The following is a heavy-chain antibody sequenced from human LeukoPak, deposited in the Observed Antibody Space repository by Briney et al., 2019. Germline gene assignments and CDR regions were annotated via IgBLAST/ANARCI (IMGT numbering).Heavy chain of an antibody. V-gene: IGHV3-23*01. CDR1: GFTFSSYA. D-gene: IGHD3-3*01. J-gene: IGHJ4*02. CDR2: ISGSGGST. CDR3: AKITIFGVVIPTRLDY. Sequence: PGGSLRLSCAASGFTFSSYAMSWVRQAPGKGLEWVSAISGSGGSTYYADSVKGRFTISRDNSKNTLYLQMNSLRAEDTAVYYCAKITIFGVVIPTRLDYWGQGTLVTVSS.